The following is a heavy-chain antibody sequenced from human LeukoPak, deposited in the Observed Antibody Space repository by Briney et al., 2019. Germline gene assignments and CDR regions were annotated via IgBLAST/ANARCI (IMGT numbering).Heavy chain of an antibody. D-gene: IGHD1-7*01. CDR3: ARGPLRITGTTAYYYYYMDV. J-gene: IGHJ6*03. CDR2: IYTSGST. CDR1: GGSISSGSYY. Sequence: KTSQTLSLTCTVSGGSISSGSYYWSWIRQPAGKGLEWIGRIYTSGSTNYNPSLKSRVTISVDTSKNQFSLKLRSVTAADTAVYYCARGPLRITGTTAYYYYYMDVWGKGTTVTVSS. V-gene: IGHV4-61*02.